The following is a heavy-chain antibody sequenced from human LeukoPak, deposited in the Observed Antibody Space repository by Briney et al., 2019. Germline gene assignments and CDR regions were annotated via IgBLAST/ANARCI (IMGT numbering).Heavy chain of an antibody. CDR3: ARAGGDISSSQDLDY. Sequence: SETLSLTCTVSGGSISSYYWSWIRQPPGKGLEWIGYIYYSGSTNYNPSLKSRVTISVDTSKNQFSLKLSSVTAADTAVYYCARAGGDISSSQDLDYWGQGTLVTVSS. D-gene: IGHD6-6*01. CDR2: IYYSGST. J-gene: IGHJ4*02. CDR1: GGSISSYY. V-gene: IGHV4-59*08.